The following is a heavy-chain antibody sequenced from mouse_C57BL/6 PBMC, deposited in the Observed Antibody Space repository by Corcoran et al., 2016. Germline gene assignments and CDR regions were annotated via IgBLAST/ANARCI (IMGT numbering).Heavy chain of an antibody. J-gene: IGHJ2*01. CDR2: INTYSGVP. CDR1: GYTFTTYG. V-gene: IGHV9-3*01. Sequence: QIQLVQSGPELKKPGETVKISCKASGYTFTTYGMSWVKQAPGKGLKWMGWINTYSGVPTYADDFKGRFAFSLETSASTAYLQINNLKNEDTATYFCASYYSNSFDYWGQGTTLTVSS. D-gene: IGHD2-5*01. CDR3: ASYYSNSFDY.